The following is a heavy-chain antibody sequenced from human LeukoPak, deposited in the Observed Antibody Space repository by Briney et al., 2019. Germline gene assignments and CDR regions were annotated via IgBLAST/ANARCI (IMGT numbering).Heavy chain of an antibody. Sequence: SETLSLTCTVSGGSISSHYRSWIRQPPGKGLEWIGYIYYSGSTYCNPSLSSHITISVDASKNQFALKLSSVTAADTAVDHCARVQDSPRPAKNPAENYWYFDLWGRGTLVTASS. V-gene: IGHV4-59*11. D-gene: IGHD2-15*01. CDR1: GGSISSHY. CDR3: ARVQDSPRPAKNPAENYWYFDL. J-gene: IGHJ2*01. CDR2: IYYSGST.